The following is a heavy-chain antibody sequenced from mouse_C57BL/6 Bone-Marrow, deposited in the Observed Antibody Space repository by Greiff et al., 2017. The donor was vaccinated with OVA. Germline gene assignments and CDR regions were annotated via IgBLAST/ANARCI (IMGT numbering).Heavy chain of an antibody. CDR1: GYTFTSYG. J-gene: IGHJ2*01. Sequence: QVQLKESGAELARPGASVKLSCKASGYTFTSYGISWVKQRTGQGLEWIGEIYPRSGNTYYNEKFKGKATLTADKSSSTAYMELRSLTSEDSAVYFCARPRSTMVTSRFDYWGQGTTLTVSS. D-gene: IGHD2-2*01. V-gene: IGHV1-81*01. CDR2: IYPRSGNT. CDR3: ARPRSTMVTSRFDY.